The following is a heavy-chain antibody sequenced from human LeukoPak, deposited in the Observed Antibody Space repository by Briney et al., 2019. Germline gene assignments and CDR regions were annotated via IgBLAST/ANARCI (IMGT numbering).Heavy chain of an antibody. V-gene: IGHV4-30-4*01. J-gene: IGHJ5*02. CDR3: ARPYYYDSRIDP. Sequence: SETLSLTCTVSGGPISSGDYYWSWIRQPPGKGLEWIAYMYYSGSTYYNPSLKSRVTMSADTSKNQLSLKLSSVTAADTAVYYCARPYYYDSRIDPWGQGILVTVSS. CDR1: GGPISSGDYY. CDR2: MYYSGST. D-gene: IGHD3-22*01.